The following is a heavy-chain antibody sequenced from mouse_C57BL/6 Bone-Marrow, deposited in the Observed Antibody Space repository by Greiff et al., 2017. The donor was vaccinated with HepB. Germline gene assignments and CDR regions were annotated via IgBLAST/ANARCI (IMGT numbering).Heavy chain of an antibody. Sequence: VQLQQSGAELVRPGASVKLSCTASGFNIKDYYMHWVKQRPEQGLEWIGRIDPEDGDNEYAPKFQGKATMTADTSSNTAYLQLSSLTSDDTAVYYCTPLLLPPFAYWGQGTLVTVSA. CDR3: TPLLLPPFAY. CDR1: GFNIKDYY. V-gene: IGHV14-1*01. D-gene: IGHD1-1*01. J-gene: IGHJ3*01. CDR2: IDPEDGDN.